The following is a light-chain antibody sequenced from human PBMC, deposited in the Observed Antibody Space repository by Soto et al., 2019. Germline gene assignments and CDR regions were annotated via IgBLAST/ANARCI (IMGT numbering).Light chain of an antibody. CDR2: GNS. V-gene: IGLV1-40*01. Sequence: QSALTQPPSVSGAPGQRVTISCTGSSSNIGTGYVVHWYQQFPGTAPKLLIYGNSILPSGVPDRFSGSKSGTSASLAITGLQAEDEADYYCQSYDSSLSSYVFGTGTKVTVL. CDR1: SSNIGTGYV. CDR3: QSYDSSLSSYV. J-gene: IGLJ1*01.